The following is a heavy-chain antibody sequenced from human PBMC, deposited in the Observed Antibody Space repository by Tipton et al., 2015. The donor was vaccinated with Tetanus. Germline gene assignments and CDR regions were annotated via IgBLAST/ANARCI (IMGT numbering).Heavy chain of an antibody. Sequence: SLRLSCAASGFPFRKFGIHWVRQAPGKGLEWVAIVSSDGRSKFYADSVRGRFTISRDTSKNTVFLQMNRLRVEDTALYYCAKDGEEGMDADEGEWNLDLWGQGTLVTVSS. V-gene: IGHV3-30*18. CDR1: GFPFRKFG. CDR2: VSSDGRSK. D-gene: IGHD1-1*01. CDR3: AKDGEEGMDADEGEWNLDL. J-gene: IGHJ5*02.